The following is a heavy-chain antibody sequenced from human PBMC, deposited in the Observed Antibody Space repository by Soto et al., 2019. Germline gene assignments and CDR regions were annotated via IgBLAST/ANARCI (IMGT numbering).Heavy chain of an antibody. CDR2: IYYSGST. V-gene: IGHV4-39*01. Sequence: SETLSLTCTVSGGSISSSDYYWGWIRQPPGKGLEWIGSIYYSGSTYYSPSLKSRVTISVDTSKNQFSLKLGSVTAADTAVYYRARRGGGSYLDFDYWGQGTLVTVSS. CDR1: GGSISSSDYY. D-gene: IGHD1-26*01. CDR3: ARRGGGSYLDFDY. J-gene: IGHJ4*02.